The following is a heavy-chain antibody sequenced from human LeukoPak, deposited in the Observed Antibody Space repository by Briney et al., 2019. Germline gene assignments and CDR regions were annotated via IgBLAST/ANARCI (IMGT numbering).Heavy chain of an antibody. CDR2: INHSGST. D-gene: IGHD6-19*01. CDR1: GGSFSGYY. V-gene: IGHV4-34*01. J-gene: IGHJ4*02. Sequence: SETLSLTCAVYGGSFSGYYWSWIRQPPGKGLEWIGEINHSGSTNYNPSLKSRVTLSVDTSKNQCSLKLSSVTAADTAVYYCARGLSFYSSGWYGYWGQGTLVTVSS. CDR3: ARGLSFYSSGWYGY.